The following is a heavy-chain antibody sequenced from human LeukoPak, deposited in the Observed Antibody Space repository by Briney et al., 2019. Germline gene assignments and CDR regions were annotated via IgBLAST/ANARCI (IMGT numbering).Heavy chain of an antibody. CDR2: IYYSGST. V-gene: IGHV4-59*01. CDR3: AATIKYWFDP. D-gene: IGHD5-12*01. J-gene: IGHJ5*02. Sequence: SATLSLTCTVSGGSISSYYWSWIRQPPGKGLEWIGYIYYSGSTNYNPSLKSRVTISVDTSKNQFSLKLSSVAAADTAVYYCAATIKYWFDPWGQGTLVTVSS. CDR1: GGSISSYY.